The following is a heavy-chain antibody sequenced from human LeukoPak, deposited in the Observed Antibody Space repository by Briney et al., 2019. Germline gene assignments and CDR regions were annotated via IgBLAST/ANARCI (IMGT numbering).Heavy chain of an antibody. CDR1: GYSFTSNY. V-gene: IGHV1-46*01. CDR3: ARDQEAFDY. CDR2: IYPSDGST. J-gene: IGHJ4*02. Sequence: GASVKVSCKASGYSFTSNYIHWVRQAPGQGLEWMGMIYPSDGSTSYAQKFQGRVTMTRDTSTSTVHMELSGLRSEDTAVYYCARDQEAFDYWGQGTLVTVSS.